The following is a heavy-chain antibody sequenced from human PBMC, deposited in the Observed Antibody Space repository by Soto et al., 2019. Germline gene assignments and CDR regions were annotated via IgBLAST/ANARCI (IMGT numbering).Heavy chain of an antibody. CDR3: AHTYRQYSGSYWNY. J-gene: IGHJ4*02. D-gene: IGHD1-26*01. CDR1: GFSLSTSGVG. Sequence: QITLKESGPTLVKPTQTLTLTCTFSGFSLSTSGVGVGWIRQPPGKALEWLALFYWDDDKRYSPSLKSRLTITKDTSKNQVVLTMTNMDPVDTATYDCAHTYRQYSGSYWNYWGQGTLVTVSS. V-gene: IGHV2-5*02. CDR2: FYWDDDK.